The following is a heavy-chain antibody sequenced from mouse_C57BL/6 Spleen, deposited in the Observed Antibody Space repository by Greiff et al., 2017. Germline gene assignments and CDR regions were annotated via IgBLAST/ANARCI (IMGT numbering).Heavy chain of an antibody. CDR3: AREDPYYYGSSYVY. J-gene: IGHJ2*01. CDR2: IHPNSGST. D-gene: IGHD1-1*01. CDR1: GYTFTSYW. V-gene: IGHV1-64*01. Sequence: QVQLKQPGAELVKPGASVQLSCKASGYTFTSYWMHWVKQRPGQGLEWIGMIHPNSGSTNYNEKFKSKATLTVDKSSSTAYMQLSSLKSADSAVYYCAREDPYYYGSSYVYWGQGTTLTVSS.